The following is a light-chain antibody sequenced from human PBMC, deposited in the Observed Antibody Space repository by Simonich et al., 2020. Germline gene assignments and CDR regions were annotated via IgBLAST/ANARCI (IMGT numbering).Light chain of an antibody. CDR2: DAS. Sequence: EIVLTQSPATLSLSPGERATLSCRASKSVSSYLAWYQQKPGQAPGLLIYDASNRATCIPARFSGSGSVTDFTLTISSLEPEDFAVYYCQQRSSGTTGYTLGQGTKLEIK. V-gene: IGKV3-11*01. CDR1: KSVSSY. J-gene: IGKJ2*01. CDR3: QQRSSGTTGYT.